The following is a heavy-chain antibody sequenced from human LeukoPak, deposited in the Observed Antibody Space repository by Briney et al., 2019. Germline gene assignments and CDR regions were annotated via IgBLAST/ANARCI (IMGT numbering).Heavy chain of an antibody. D-gene: IGHD6-13*01. CDR1: GFSLSTSGMC. J-gene: IGHJ3*02. Sequence: SGPALVKPTQTLTLTCTFSGFSLSTSGMCVSWIRQPPGKALEWLARIDWDDDKYYSTSLKARLTISKDTSKNQVVLTMTNMDPVDTATYYCARGTLAAVDAFDIWGQGTMVTVSS. CDR2: IDWDDDK. V-gene: IGHV2-70*11. CDR3: ARGTLAAVDAFDI.